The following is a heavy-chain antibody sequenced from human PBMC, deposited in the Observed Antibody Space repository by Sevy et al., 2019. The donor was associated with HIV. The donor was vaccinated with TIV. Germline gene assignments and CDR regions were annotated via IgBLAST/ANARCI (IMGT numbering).Heavy chain of an antibody. J-gene: IGHJ4*02. Sequence: SETLSLTCTVSGGSVSTYYWSWIRQPPGKRLEFIGYIYYTGSTTYNPSLKSRVTISVDTSKNHFSLKLNSVTAADTAVYYCARVDYGAYGFFDYWGPGTLVTVSS. D-gene: IGHD4-17*01. V-gene: IGHV4-59*02. CDR3: ARVDYGAYGFFDY. CDR2: IYYTGST. CDR1: GGSVSTYY.